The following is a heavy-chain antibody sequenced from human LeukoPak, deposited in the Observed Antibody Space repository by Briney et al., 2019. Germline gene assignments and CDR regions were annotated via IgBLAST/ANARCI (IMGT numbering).Heavy chain of an antibody. CDR3: AKGSGHYYDSSGYFGY. V-gene: IGHV3-23*01. Sequence: GGSLRLSCAGSGFIFNNYAMHWVRQAPGKGLEWVSAISGSGGSTYYADSVKGRFTISRDNSKNTLYLQMNSLRVEDTAIYYCAKGSGHYYDSSGYFGYWGQGTLVTVSS. CDR2: ISGSGGST. D-gene: IGHD3-22*01. J-gene: IGHJ4*02. CDR1: GFIFNNYA.